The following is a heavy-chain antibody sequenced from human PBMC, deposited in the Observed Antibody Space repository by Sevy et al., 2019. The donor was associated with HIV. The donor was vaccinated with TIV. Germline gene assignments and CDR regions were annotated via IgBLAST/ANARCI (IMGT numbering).Heavy chain of an antibody. J-gene: IGHJ4*02. CDR2: ISYDGSNK. D-gene: IGHD3-22*01. CDR1: GFTFSSYA. V-gene: IGHV3-30-3*01. Sequence: GGSLRLSCAASGFTFSSYAMHWVRQAPGKGLEWVAVISYDGSNKYYADSVKGRFTISRDNSKNTLYLQRNSLRAEDTAVYYCARDHYDSSGYYGYWGQGTLVTVSS. CDR3: ARDHYDSSGYYGY.